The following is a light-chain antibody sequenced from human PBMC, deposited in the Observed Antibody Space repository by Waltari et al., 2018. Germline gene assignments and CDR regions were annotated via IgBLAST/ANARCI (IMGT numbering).Light chain of an antibody. CDR2: GNS. J-gene: IGLJ2*01. CDR3: QSYDSSLSGVV. V-gene: IGLV1-40*01. CDR1: SSNIGAGYD. Sequence: QSVLTQSPSVSGAPGQRVTISCTGSSSNIGAGYDVHWYQQLPGTAPKRLIYGNSNRPSGVPDRFSGSKSGTSASLAITGLQAEDEADYYCQSYDSSLSGVVFGGGTKLTVL.